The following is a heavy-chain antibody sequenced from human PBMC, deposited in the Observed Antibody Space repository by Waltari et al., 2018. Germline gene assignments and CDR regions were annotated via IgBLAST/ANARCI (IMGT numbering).Heavy chain of an antibody. J-gene: IGHJ4*02. CDR2: VDTEDGET. Sequence: EVQLVQSGAEVKKPGATVKISCKASGYTFTDYYMHWVQQAPGKGLEWMGRVDTEDGETIYAEKFQGRVTITADTSTDTAYMERSSLRSEDTAVYYCATGVPTAEMAAYIPDYWGQGTLVTVSS. V-gene: IGHV1-69-2*01. CDR3: ATGVPTAEMAAYIPDY. CDR1: GYTFTDYY. D-gene: IGHD6-13*01.